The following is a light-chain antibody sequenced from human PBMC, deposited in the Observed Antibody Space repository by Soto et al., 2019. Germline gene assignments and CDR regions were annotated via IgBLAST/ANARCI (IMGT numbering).Light chain of an antibody. Sequence: EIVLTQSPGTLSLSPGERATLSCRASQSVSSSYLAWYQQKPGQAPRLLIYGASSRATGIPDRFSGSGSGTDFTLTISRMETEDFAVYYCQQYGSSPRTCGHGTKGDIK. CDR1: QSVSSSY. CDR2: GAS. CDR3: QQYGSSPRT. V-gene: IGKV3-20*01. J-gene: IGKJ1*01.